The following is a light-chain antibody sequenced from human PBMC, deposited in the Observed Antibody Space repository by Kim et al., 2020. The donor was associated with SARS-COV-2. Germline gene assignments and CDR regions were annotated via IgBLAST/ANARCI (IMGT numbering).Light chain of an antibody. V-gene: IGLV2-14*03. CDR3: SSYTSSTTYV. CDR1: SSDIGAYNY. J-gene: IGLJ1*01. Sequence: QSASVSGSPGQSITISCTGTSSDIGAYNYVSWYLQHLGKAPKLMIYDVTNRPSGVSNRFSGSKSGNTASLTISGLQAEDEADYYCSSYTSSTTYV. CDR2: DVT.